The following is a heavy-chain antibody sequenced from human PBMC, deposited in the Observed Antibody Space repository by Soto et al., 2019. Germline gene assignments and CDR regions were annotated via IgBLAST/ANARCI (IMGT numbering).Heavy chain of an antibody. CDR2: ISYDGRHE. D-gene: IGHD6-6*01. Sequence: QVQLVESGGGVVQSGGSLRLSCAASGFSFRSYGMHWVRQAPGRGLEWVALISYDGRHEYFADSGKGRFTISRDNSQNTLNMEMHGLRTDDKGPYCGGKRVELVGGVPVVAYWGRGNLVTVSS. J-gene: IGHJ4*02. CDR3: GKRVELVGGVPVVAY. CDR1: GFSFRSYG. V-gene: IGHV3-30*18.